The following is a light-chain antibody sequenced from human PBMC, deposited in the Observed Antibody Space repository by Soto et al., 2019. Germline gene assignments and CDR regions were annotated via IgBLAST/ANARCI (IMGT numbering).Light chain of an antibody. CDR3: QQFNSYPLS. V-gene: IGKV1-13*02. Sequence: AIQLTQSPSSLSASVGDRVTITCRASQGISSALAWYQHKSGKPPKSLIYDASSLESGVPSRFSGTGSGTDFTLTNSSLQTEDFATYYWQQFNSYPLSFGGGTKVEI. CDR2: DAS. CDR1: QGISSA. J-gene: IGKJ4*01.